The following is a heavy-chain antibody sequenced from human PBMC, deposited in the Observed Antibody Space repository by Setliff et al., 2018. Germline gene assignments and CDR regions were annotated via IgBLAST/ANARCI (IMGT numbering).Heavy chain of an antibody. V-gene: IGHV1-18*01. Sequence: GASVKVSCKTSGFGFTTFGFSWVRQAPGQGLEWLGSISPYSGNTNYPQWLQDRVTMTIDTSATTVYMELQSLRSDDTAVYYCARSWRAGALNHFDYWGQGSRVTVSS. J-gene: IGHJ4*02. CDR1: GFGFTTFG. D-gene: IGHD3-3*01. CDR3: ARSWRAGALNHFDY. CDR2: ISPYSGNT.